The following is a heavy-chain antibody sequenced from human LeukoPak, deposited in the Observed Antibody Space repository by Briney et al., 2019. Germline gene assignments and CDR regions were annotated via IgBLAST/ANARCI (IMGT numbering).Heavy chain of an antibody. V-gene: IGHV3-15*01. D-gene: IGHD4-17*01. Sequence: GGSLRLSCTASGFTFSNAWMNWVRQAPGKGLEWVGRIRTKGEGETTGYTAPVKGRCTISRDDSKNTLYRQMNSLKTEDTGVYYFTSRVTTTNDYWGQGTLVTVSS. CDR3: TSRVTTTNDY. J-gene: IGHJ4*02. CDR2: IRTKGEGETT. CDR1: GFTFSNAW.